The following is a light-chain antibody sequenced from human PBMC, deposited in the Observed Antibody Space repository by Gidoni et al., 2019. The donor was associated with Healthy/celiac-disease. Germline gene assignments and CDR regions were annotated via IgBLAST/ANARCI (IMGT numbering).Light chain of an antibody. J-gene: IGKJ4*01. CDR3: QPYDNLPLT. CDR1: QDISNY. V-gene: IGKV1-33*01. Sequence: DIQMTQSPSSLSASVGDRVTITCQASQDISNYLNWYQQKPGKAPKLRIYDASNLETGVPSRFSGSGSGTDFTFTISSLQPEDIATYYCQPYDNLPLTFGGGTKVEIK. CDR2: DAS.